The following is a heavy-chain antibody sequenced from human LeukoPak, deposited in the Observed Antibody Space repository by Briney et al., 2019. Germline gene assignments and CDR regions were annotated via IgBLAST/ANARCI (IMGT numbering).Heavy chain of an antibody. CDR1: GFTFSSYA. CDR2: ISYDGSNK. D-gene: IGHD3-22*01. J-gene: IGHJ4*02. CDR3: AKSYRTFGSSGFYHFDY. Sequence: GGSLSLSCAASGFTFSSYAMHWVRQAPGKGLEWVAVISYDGSNKYYADSVKGRFTVSRDNVKNTLYLQMNSLRADDTAVYFCAKSYRTFGSSGFYHFDYWGPGTLVTVSS. V-gene: IGHV3-30*04.